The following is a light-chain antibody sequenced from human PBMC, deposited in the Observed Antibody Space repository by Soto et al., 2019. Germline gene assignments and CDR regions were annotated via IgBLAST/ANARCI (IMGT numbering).Light chain of an antibody. CDR2: DAS. J-gene: IGKJ1*01. Sequence: DIQMTQSPSTLSASVGDRVAITCRASQSISSWLAWFKQKPGKAPKLLIYDASSLESGVPSRFRGSGSGTEFTLTISSLQPDDFETYYCQQYNSYSGTFGQGTKVDIK. CDR3: QQYNSYSGT. CDR1: QSISSW. V-gene: IGKV1-5*01.